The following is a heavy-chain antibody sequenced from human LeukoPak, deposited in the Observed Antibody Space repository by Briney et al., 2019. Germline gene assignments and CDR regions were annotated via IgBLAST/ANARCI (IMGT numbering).Heavy chain of an antibody. V-gene: IGHV4-59*08. D-gene: IGHD6-19*01. J-gene: IGHJ6*02. Sequence: SETLSLTCTVSGGSISSYYWSWIRQPPGKGLEWIGYIYYSGSTNYNPSLKSRVTISLDTSKNQFSLKLSSVTAADTAVYYCARRPGGVAVAGTNFYYYGMDVWGQGTTVTVSS. CDR3: ARRPGGVAVAGTNFYYYGMDV. CDR2: IYYSGST. CDR1: GGSISSYY.